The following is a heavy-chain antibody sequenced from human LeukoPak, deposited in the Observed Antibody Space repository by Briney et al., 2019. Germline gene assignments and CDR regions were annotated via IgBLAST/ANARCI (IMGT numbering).Heavy chain of an antibody. Sequence: GASVKVSCKASGYTFTSYYMHWVRQAPGQGLEWMGIINPGGGSPTYAQKFQGTVTVTRDTSTSTVYMELSSLSSEDTAVYYCARGIRWETAIYDHFDSWGQGTLVTVSS. V-gene: IGHV1-46*01. CDR3: ARGIRWETAIYDHFDS. D-gene: IGHD2-21*02. CDR2: INPGGGSP. J-gene: IGHJ4*02. CDR1: GYTFTSYY.